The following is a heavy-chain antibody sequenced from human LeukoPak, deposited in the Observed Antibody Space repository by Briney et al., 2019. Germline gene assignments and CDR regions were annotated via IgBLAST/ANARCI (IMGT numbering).Heavy chain of an antibody. CDR1: GFTFTTYA. CDR3: ARLSGTFGTTSRVLDA. Sequence: GGSLSLSCAASGFTFTTYAMTWVRQAPGKGLEWVSAIGGSDGNTYYADSVEGRFTISRDNSKNTLFLQMNNLGAEDTAPYYCARLSGTFGTTSRVLDAWGQGTLLTVSS. J-gene: IGHJ5*02. V-gene: IGHV3-23*01. CDR2: IGGSDGNT. D-gene: IGHD1-1*01.